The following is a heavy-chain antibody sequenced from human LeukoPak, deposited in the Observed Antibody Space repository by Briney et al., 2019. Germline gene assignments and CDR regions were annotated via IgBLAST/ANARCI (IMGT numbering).Heavy chain of an antibody. D-gene: IGHD1-14*01. V-gene: IGHV4-39*01. J-gene: IGHJ5*02. CDR2: IFKSGNT. CDR1: GDSISTTGYF. Sequence: SETLSLTCSVSGDSISTTGYFWAWIRQSPGRDLEWIGSIFKSGNTFYNMSLKSRVTISVDTAKNEFSLSLTSVTAADTAVYYCAGTGIRNWFDPWGQGILVTVSS. CDR3: AGTGIRNWFDP.